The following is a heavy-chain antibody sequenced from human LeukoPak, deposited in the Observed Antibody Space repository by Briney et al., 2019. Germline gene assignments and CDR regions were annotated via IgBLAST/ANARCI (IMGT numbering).Heavy chain of an antibody. J-gene: IGHJ5*02. D-gene: IGHD4-23*01. CDR1: GFTFSSYS. CDR3: ARDQKADYGGNP. V-gene: IGHV3-21*01. CDR2: ISSSSSYI. Sequence: GGSLRLSCAASGFTFSSYSMNWVRQAPGKGLEWVSSISSSSSYIYYADSVKGRFTISRDNAKNSLYLQMNSLRAEDTAVYYCARDQKADYGGNPWGQGTLVTVSS.